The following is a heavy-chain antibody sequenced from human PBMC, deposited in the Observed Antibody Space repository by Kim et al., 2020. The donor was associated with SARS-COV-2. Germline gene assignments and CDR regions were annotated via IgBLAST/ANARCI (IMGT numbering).Heavy chain of an antibody. CDR3: AAGIAAELGY. V-gene: IGHV4-59*01. D-gene: IGHD6-13*01. Sequence: STNSHRSLTSRVTISVDTSKNQFSLKRSSVTAADTAVYYCAAGIAAELGYWGQGTLVTVSS. J-gene: IGHJ4*02. CDR2: ST.